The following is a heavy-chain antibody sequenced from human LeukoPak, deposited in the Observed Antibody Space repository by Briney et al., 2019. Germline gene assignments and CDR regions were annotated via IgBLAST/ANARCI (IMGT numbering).Heavy chain of an antibody. J-gene: IGHJ4*02. CDR3: ARDPDYYDSSGYDY. Sequence: ASVKVSCKASGYTFTSYYMRWVRQAPGQGLEWRGIINPSGGRTSYAQKFQGRVTITRDTSTSTVYMELSSVRSEDRAVYYCARDPDYYDSSGYDYWGQGTLVTVSS. D-gene: IGHD3-22*01. CDR2: INPSGGRT. CDR1: GYTFTSYY. V-gene: IGHV1-46*01.